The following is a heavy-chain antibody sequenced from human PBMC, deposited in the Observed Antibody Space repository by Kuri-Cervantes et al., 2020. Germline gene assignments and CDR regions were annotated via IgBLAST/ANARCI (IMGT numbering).Heavy chain of an antibody. D-gene: IGHD3-10*01. Sequence: GGSLRLSCAASGFTFSSYSMNWVRQAPGKGLEWVSGINWNGGTTGYADSVKGRLTISRDNAKNSLYLQMNSLRAEDTAVYYCARGDMVRGVIGYWPGYNWFDPWGQGTLVTVSS. CDR3: ARGDMVRGVIGYWPGYNWFDP. V-gene: IGHV3-20*04. J-gene: IGHJ5*02. CDR2: INWNGGTT. CDR1: GFTFSSYS.